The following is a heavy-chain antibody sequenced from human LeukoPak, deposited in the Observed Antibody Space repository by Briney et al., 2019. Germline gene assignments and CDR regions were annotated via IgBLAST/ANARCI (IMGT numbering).Heavy chain of an antibody. CDR3: AREEVKSFDN. V-gene: IGHV3-7*03. Sequence: GRSLRLSCAASGFTFSNYAMHWVRQAPGKGLEWVANIKGDGSETSYVTSVRGRFTITRDNAKNSLYLQMNNLRVEDTAVYYCAREEVKSFDNWGQGTLVTVSS. CDR2: IKGDGSET. J-gene: IGHJ4*02. CDR1: GFTFSNYA.